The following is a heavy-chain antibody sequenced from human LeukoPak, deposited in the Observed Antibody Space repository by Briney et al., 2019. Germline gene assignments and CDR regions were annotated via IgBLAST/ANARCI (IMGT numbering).Heavy chain of an antibody. CDR1: GFTFSGYW. J-gene: IGHJ4*02. D-gene: IGHD4-17*01. V-gene: IGHV3-7*01. Sequence: RAGGSLRLSCAASGFTFSGYWMSWVRQAPGKGLEWVANIKQDGSEKYYVDSVKGRFTISRDDAKNSLYLQMNSLRAEDTAVYYCARGEDYGFKDYYFDYWGQGTLVTVSS. CDR3: ARGEDYGFKDYYFDY. CDR2: IKQDGSEK.